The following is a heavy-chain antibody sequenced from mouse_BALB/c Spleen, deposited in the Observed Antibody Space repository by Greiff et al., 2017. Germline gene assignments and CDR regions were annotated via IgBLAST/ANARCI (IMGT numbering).Heavy chain of an antibody. V-gene: IGHV1-54*01. CDR1: GYAFTNYL. J-gene: IGHJ3*01. Sequence: QVQLKQSGAELVRPGTSVKVSCKASGYAFTNYLIEWVKQRPGQGLEWIGVINPGSGGTNYNEKFKGKATLTADKSSSTAYMQLSSLTSDDSAVYFCARSYDYFAYWGQGTLVTVSA. D-gene: IGHD2-4*01. CDR3: ARSYDYFAY. CDR2: INPGSGGT.